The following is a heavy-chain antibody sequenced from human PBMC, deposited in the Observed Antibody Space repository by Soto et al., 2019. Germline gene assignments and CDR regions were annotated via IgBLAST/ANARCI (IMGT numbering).Heavy chain of an antibody. D-gene: IGHD3-10*01. CDR3: ARDHDPMVRGAPNWFDP. V-gene: IGHV4-59*01. CDR1: GGSISSYY. CDR2: IYYSGST. Sequence: PSETLSLTCTVSGGSISSYYWSWIRQPPGKGLEWIGYIYYSGSTNYNPSLKSRVTISVDTSKNQFSLKLSSVTAADTAVYYCARDHDPMVRGAPNWFDPPGQATLVTVAS. J-gene: IGHJ5*02.